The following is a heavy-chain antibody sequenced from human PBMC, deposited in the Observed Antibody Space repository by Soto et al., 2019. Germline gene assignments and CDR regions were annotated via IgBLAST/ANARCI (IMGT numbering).Heavy chain of an antibody. D-gene: IGHD1-20*01. CDR2: SIPIFATA. Sequence: SLKVSCKASGGTFSSYAINWVRQPPGQGLEWRGGSIPIFATANYAQKCQCRVTITADGCTSTAYMDLSSLRSEDAAVYYCARSEITGALGIWGRGRMVTV. J-gene: IGHJ3*02. CDR3: ARSEITGALGI. V-gene: IGHV1-69*13. CDR1: GGTFSSYA.